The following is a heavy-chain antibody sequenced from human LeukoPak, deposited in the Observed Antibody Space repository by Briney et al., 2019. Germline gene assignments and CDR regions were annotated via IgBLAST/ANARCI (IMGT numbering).Heavy chain of an antibody. Sequence: SVKVSCKASGGTFSSYAISWVRQAPGQGLEWMGRIIPIFGIANYAQKFQGRVTITADKSTSTAYMELSSLRSEDTAVYYCAITGGYSSGYYFDYWAREPWSPSPQ. CDR3: AITGGYSSGYYFDY. J-gene: IGHJ4*02. V-gene: IGHV1-69*04. CDR1: GGTFSSYA. D-gene: IGHD3-22*01. CDR2: IIPIFGIA.